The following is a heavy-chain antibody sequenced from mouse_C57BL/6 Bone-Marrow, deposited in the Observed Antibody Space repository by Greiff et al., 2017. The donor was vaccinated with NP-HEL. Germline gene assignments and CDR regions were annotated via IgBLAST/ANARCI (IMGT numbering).Heavy chain of an antibody. D-gene: IGHD2-4*01. V-gene: IGHV14-4*01. CDR3: TTFIDYDGYDFDY. J-gene: IGHJ2*01. CDR2: IDPENGDT. CDR1: GFNIKDDY. Sequence: VQLQQSGAELVRPGASVKLSCTASGFNIKDDYMHWVKQRPEQGLEWIGWIDPENGDTEYASKSQGKATITADTSSHTAYLQLSSLTSEDTAVYYCTTFIDYDGYDFDYWGQGTTLTVSS.